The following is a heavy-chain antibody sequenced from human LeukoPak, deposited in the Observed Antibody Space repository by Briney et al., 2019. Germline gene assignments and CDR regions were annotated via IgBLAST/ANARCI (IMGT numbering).Heavy chain of an antibody. CDR1: GSSISSGGYY. J-gene: IGHJ4*02. Sequence: SQTLSLTCTVSGSSISSGGYYWSWIRQHPGKGLEWIGYIHYSGSTYYNPSLKSRVTISVDTSKNQFSLKLSSVTAADTAVYYCARDLGGTADYWGQGTLVTVSS. CDR3: ARDLGGTADY. V-gene: IGHV4-31*03. CDR2: IHYSGST. D-gene: IGHD3-10*01.